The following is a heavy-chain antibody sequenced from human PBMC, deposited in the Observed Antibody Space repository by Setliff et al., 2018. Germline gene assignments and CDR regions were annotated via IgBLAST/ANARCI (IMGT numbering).Heavy chain of an antibody. CDR2: IYHKGRT. CDR3: ASPRRDDLDSPFDAFDL. J-gene: IGHJ3*01. Sequence: PSETLSLTCGVSGISISSGHYWGWIRQPPGKGLEWIATIYHKGRTYYNPSLDSRVTISLDTSKNHFSLRLSSVTAADTAVYYCASPRRDDLDSPFDAFDLWGQGTKVTVSS. V-gene: IGHV4-38-2*01. CDR1: GISISSGHY. D-gene: IGHD3-3*01.